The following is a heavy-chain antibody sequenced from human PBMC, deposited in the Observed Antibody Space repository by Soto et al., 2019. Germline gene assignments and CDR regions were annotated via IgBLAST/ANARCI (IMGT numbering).Heavy chain of an antibody. CDR3: AKVSGSYYLWYYFDY. CDR1: GFTVSSYE. J-gene: IGHJ4*02. V-gene: IGHV3-23*01. D-gene: IGHD1-26*01. Sequence: PLGSLRLSFADSGFTVSSYEMSSVRQAPLKVLEWVSAISGIGGSTYYADSLKGRFTISRDNSKKTLYLQMNSLRAEDTAVYYCAKVSGSYYLWYYFDYWGQGTMVPVSS. CDR2: ISGIGGST.